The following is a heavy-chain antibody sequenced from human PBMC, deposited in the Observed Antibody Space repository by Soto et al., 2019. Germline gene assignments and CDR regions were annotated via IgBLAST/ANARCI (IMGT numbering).Heavy chain of an antibody. J-gene: IGHJ4*02. CDR2: ISGSRT. CDR1: GFTLTVYA. D-gene: IGHD1-1*01. CDR3: ARDLTNFDY. V-gene: IGHV3-23*01. Sequence: PGGSLSLSCAASGFTLTVYAMTWVRQTPGKGLEWVSGISGSRTYYADSVKGRFTITRDISKNTLYLQMNSLRAEDTAVYYCARDLTNFDYWGQGTLVTVSS.